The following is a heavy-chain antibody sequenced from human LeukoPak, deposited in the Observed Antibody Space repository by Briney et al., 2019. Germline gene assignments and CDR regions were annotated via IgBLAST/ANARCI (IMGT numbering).Heavy chain of an antibody. D-gene: IGHD2-15*01. CDR1: GYTFTSYA. J-gene: IGHJ3*02. CDR2: IIPIFGTA. V-gene: IGHV1-69*06. Sequence: GASVKVSCKASGYTFTSYAMNWVRQAPGQGLEWMGGIIPIFGTANYAQKFQGRVTITADKSTSTAYMELSSLRSEDTAVYYCAILGYCSGGSCYAAFDIWGQGTMVTVSS. CDR3: AILGYCSGGSCYAAFDI.